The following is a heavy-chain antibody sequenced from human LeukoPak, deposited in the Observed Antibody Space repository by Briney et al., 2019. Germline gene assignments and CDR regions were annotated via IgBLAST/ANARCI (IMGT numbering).Heavy chain of an antibody. D-gene: IGHD2-2*01. V-gene: IGHV3-48*03. CDR3: AKDFRSIVVVPAASGYFDY. Sequence: GGSLRLSCAASGFTFSSYEMNWVRQAPGKGLEWVSYISSSGSTIYYADSVKGRFTISRDNSKNTLYLQMNSLRAEDTAVYYCAKDFRSIVVVPAASGYFDYWGQGTLVTVSS. CDR1: GFTFSSYE. J-gene: IGHJ4*02. CDR2: ISSSGSTI.